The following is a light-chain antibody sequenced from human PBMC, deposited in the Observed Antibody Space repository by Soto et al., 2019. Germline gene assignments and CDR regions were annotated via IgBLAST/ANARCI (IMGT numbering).Light chain of an antibody. CDR3: QQSFSTPLT. CDR2: AAS. CDR1: QTIADY. J-gene: IGKJ4*01. V-gene: IGKV1-39*01. Sequence: DIQMTQSPSSLSASVGDRVTITCRASQTIADYLNWYQQKPGEAPKVLIYAASSLRSGVPSRFSGSGSGTDFTLTISSLQPEDFATYFCQQSFSTPLTFGAGTKVDIK.